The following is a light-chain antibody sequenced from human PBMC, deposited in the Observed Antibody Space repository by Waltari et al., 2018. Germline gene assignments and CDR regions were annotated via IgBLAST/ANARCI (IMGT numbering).Light chain of an antibody. CDR1: SSDVGGYNY. CDR2: DVT. J-gene: IGLJ3*02. CDR3: CSYAANSNWV. V-gene: IGLV2-11*01. Sequence: QSALTQPRSVSGSPGQSVTISCTGTSSDVGGYNYVSWFQQHPGKAPKLLIYDVTKRPPGVPDRFSGSKSGNTASLAMSGLQAEDEADYYCCSYAANSNWVFGGGTKLTVL.